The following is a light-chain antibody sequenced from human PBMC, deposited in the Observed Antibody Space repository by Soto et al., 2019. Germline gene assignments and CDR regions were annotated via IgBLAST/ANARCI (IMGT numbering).Light chain of an antibody. Sequence: DIQMTQSPSTLSSCVGDIVTITCRASQTISSWLAWYQQKPGKAPKLLIYDASSLESGVPSRFSGSGSGTEFTLTINSLQPDDFATYCCQQYDSYWTFAQGTKVDIK. V-gene: IGKV1-5*01. J-gene: IGKJ1*01. CDR3: QQYDSYWT. CDR2: DAS. CDR1: QTISSW.